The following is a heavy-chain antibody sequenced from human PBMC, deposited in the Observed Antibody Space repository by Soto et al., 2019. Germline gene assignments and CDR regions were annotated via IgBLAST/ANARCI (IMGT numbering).Heavy chain of an antibody. J-gene: IGHJ5*02. CDR2: IYHSGST. D-gene: IGHD3-10*01. V-gene: IGHV4-4*02. CDR3: ARVWFGESSTLDWFDP. Sequence: QVQLQESGPGLVKPSGTLSLTCAVSGGSISSSNWWSWVRQPPGKGLEWIGEIYHSGSTNYNPSLQSRVTISVDKSMNQFSLKLSSVTAADTAVYYCARVWFGESSTLDWFDPWGQGTLVTVSS. CDR1: GGSISSSNW.